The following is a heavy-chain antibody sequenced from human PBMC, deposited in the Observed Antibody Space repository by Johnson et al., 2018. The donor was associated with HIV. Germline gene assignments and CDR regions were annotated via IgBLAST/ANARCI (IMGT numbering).Heavy chain of an antibody. CDR3: AKDSGYDFWSGYYTDDAFDI. V-gene: IGHV3-74*01. Sequence: VQLVESGGGLVQPGGSLRLSCGVSGFTFSDHWMQWVRQAPGKGLVWVSRINGDGSRTSYADSVKGRFTIARANSKNTLYLQMNSLRDEDTAVYYCAKDSGYDFWSGYYTDDAFDIWGQGTMVTVSS. CDR1: GFTFSDHW. J-gene: IGHJ3*02. CDR2: INGDGSRT. D-gene: IGHD3-3*01.